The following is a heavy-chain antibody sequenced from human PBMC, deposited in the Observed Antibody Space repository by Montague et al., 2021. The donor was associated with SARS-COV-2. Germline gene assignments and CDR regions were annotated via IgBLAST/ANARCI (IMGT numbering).Heavy chain of an antibody. CDR2: SGST. Sequence: SGSTYYNPSLKSRVTISVDTSKNQFSLKLSSGTAAETAVYYFAIQVGAMVYYYGMDVWGKGTTVTVFS. CDR3: AIQVGAMVYYYGMDV. J-gene: IGHJ6*04. V-gene: IGHV4-39*01. D-gene: IGHD1-26*01.